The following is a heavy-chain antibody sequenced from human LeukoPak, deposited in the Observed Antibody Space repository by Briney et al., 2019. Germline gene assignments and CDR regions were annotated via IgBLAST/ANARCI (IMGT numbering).Heavy chain of an antibody. CDR3: ARGLEWGDGFDI. CDR2: IYISGST. V-gene: IGHV4-61*02. J-gene: IGHJ3*02. D-gene: IGHD1-1*01. Sequence: SQTLSLTCSVSGGSISSGTYYWNWIRQPAGKGLEWIGRIYISGSTNYNPSLKSRVTISVDTSKNHFSLKLTSVTAADTAVYYCARGLEWGDGFDIWGQGTMVTVSP. CDR1: GGSISSGTYY.